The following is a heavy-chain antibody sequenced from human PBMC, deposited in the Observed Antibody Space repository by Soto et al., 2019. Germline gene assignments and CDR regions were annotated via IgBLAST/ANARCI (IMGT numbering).Heavy chain of an antibody. CDR3: ARGDYLFSSGYDY. J-gene: IGHJ4*02. Sequence: ASVKVSCKASGYTFTDYYIHWVRQVPGQGLKWMGWINPNSGGTNYAQKFQGRVTMTRDTSISTAYMELSRLRSDDTAVYYCARGDYLFSSGYDYWGQGTLVTVSS. CDR2: INPNSGGT. D-gene: IGHD6-19*01. V-gene: IGHV1-2*02. CDR1: GYTFTDYY.